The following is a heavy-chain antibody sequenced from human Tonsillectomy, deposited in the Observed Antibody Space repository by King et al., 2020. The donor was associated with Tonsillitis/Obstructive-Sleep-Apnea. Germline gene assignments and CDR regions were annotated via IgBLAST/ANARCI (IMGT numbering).Heavy chain of an antibody. J-gene: IGHJ3*02. CDR2: IIPIFGTA. CDR1: GGTFSSYA. Sequence: HVQLVESGAEVKKPGSSVKVSCKASGGTFSSYAISWVRQAPGQGLEWMGGIIPIFGTANYAQKVQGRVTITADESTSTAYMELSSLRSEDTAVYYCARASRSIVVVPAALSDAFDIWGQGTMVTVSS. CDR3: ARASRSIVVVPAALSDAFDI. V-gene: IGHV1-69*01. D-gene: IGHD2-2*01.